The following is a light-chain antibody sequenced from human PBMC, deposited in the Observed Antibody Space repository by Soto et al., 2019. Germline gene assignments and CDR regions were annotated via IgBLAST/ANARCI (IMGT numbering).Light chain of an antibody. CDR1: TMAIENYNY. Sequence: QSALPQPASLSGPPGHPITFSCTGTTMAIENYNYVSWYKHHPAKAPKLMIYDVTNRPSGVSDRFSGFKSGNTASLTISGPQADDEADYYCSSYRSGSPLVVFGGGTQLTVL. CDR2: DVT. J-gene: IGLJ7*01. V-gene: IGLV2-14*03. CDR3: SSYRSGSPLVV.